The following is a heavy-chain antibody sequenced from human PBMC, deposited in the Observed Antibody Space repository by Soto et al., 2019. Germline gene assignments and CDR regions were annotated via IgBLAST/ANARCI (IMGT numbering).Heavy chain of an antibody. CDR1: GFTFSDYY. D-gene: IGHD3-22*01. J-gene: IGHJ5*02. CDR3: AGGARSYYDSSGYPLNCFDP. CDR2: ISSSGSTI. V-gene: IGHV3-11*01. Sequence: GGSLRLSCAASGFTFSDYYMSWIRQAPGKGLEWVSYISSSGSTIYYADSVKGRFTISRDNAKNSLYLQMNSLRAEDTAVYYCAGGARSYYDSSGYPLNCFDPWGQGTLVTVSS.